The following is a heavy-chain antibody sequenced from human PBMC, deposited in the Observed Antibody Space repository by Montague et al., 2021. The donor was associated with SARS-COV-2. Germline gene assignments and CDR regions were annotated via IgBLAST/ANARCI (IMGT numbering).Heavy chain of an antibody. J-gene: IGHJ4*02. CDR2: LYYSGST. V-gene: IGHV4-39*01. CDR3: ARRESMVRGVIITFSSPFGY. Sequence: SETLSLTCTVSSGSISSSSYYWGWIRQPPGKGLEWIGSLYYSGSTYYNPSLKSRVTISVDTSKNQFSLKLSSVAAADTAVYYCARRESMVRGVIITFSSPFGYWGQGTLVTVSS. D-gene: IGHD3-10*01. CDR1: SGSISSSSYY.